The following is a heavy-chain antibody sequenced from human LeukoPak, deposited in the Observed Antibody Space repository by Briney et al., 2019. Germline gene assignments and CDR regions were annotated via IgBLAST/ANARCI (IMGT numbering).Heavy chain of an antibody. CDR2: ISSSSSYI. Sequence: GGSLRLSCAASGFTFSSYSMNWVRQAPGKGLEWVSSISSSSSYIYYADSVKGRFTISRDNAKNSLYLQMNSLRAEDTAVYYCARVATEYYDFWRGYFVSYGMDVWGQGTTVTVSS. CDR1: GFTFSSYS. V-gene: IGHV3-21*01. CDR3: ARVATEYYDFWRGYFVSYGMDV. D-gene: IGHD3-3*01. J-gene: IGHJ6*02.